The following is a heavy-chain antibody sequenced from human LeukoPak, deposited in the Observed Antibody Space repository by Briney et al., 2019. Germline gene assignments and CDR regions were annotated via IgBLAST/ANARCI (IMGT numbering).Heavy chain of an antibody. D-gene: IGHD3-10*01. CDR2: ISGSGGST. Sequence: GGSLRLSCAASGFTFSSYATSWVRQAPGKGLEWVSAISGSGGSTYYADSVKGRFTISRDNSKNTLYLQMNSLRAEDTAVYYCAKDSSVYGSGIIDYWGQGTLVTVSS. J-gene: IGHJ4*02. CDR1: GFTFSSYA. CDR3: AKDSSVYGSGIIDY. V-gene: IGHV3-23*01.